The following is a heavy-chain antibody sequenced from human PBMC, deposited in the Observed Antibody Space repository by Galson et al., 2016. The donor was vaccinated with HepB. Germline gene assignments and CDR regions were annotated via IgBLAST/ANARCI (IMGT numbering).Heavy chain of an antibody. CDR3: ARRILGIQHFPFDY. V-gene: IGHV2-5*02. CDR1: GFSLTTGGVG. CDR2: IYWDDDK. Sequence: PALVKPTQTLTLTCTFSGFSLTTGGVGVGWVRQPPGKALEWLALIYWDDDKRFSPALQSRLTITKDTSKNQVVLTRRNMDPVDTATYYCARRILGIQHFPFDYWGQGTLVIVSS. D-gene: IGHD1-1*01. J-gene: IGHJ4*02.